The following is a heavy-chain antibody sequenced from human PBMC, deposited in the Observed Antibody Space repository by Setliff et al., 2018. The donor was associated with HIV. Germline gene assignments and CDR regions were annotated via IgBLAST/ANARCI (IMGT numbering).Heavy chain of an antibody. Sequence: SETLSLTCTVSGGSISSYYRSWIRQPPGKGLEWIGYIYTSGSTNYNPSLKSRVTISVDTSKNQFSLKLRSVTAADTAVYYCARRINNSGSLPAKNWFDTWGQGRLVTVSS. CDR1: GGSISSYY. J-gene: IGHJ5*02. CDR2: IYTSGST. V-gene: IGHV4-4*09. D-gene: IGHD3-10*01. CDR3: ARRINNSGSLPAKNWFDT.